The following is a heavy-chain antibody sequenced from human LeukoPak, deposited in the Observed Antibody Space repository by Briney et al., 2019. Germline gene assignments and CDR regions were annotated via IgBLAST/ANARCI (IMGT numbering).Heavy chain of an antibody. CDR3: ASSDGELLFDP. V-gene: IGHV4-34*01. CDR2: INHSGST. D-gene: IGHD1-26*01. Sequence: KPSETLSLTCAVYGGSFSGYYWSWIRQPPGKGLERIGEINHSGSTNHNPPPKSRVTISVDTSKNQFSLKLSSVTAADTAVYYCASSDGELLFDPWGQGTLVTVSS. CDR1: GGSFSGYY. J-gene: IGHJ5*02.